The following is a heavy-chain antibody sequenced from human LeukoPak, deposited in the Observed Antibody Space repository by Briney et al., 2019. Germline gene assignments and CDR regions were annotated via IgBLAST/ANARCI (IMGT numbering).Heavy chain of an antibody. J-gene: IGHJ3*02. Sequence: PGGSLRLSCAASGFTFSSYSMNWVRQAPGKGLEWVSSISSSSSYIYYADSVKGRFTISRDNAKNSLYLQMNSLRAEDTAVYYCAKDRELYYDILTGRGAFDIWGQGTMVTVSS. CDR3: AKDRELYYDILTGRGAFDI. V-gene: IGHV3-21*01. CDR2: ISSSSSYI. D-gene: IGHD3-9*01. CDR1: GFTFSSYS.